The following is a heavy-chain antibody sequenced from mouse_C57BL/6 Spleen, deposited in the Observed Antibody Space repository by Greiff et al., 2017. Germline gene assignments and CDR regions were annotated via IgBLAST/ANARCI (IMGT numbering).Heavy chain of an antibody. CDR1: GFTFTDYY. Sequence: EVKLMESGGGLVQPGGSLSLSCAASGFTFTDYYMSWVRQPPGKALEWLGFIRNKANGYTTEYSASVKGRFTISRDNSQSILYLQMNALRAEDSATYYCARSPLMIRNAMGYWGQGTSVTVSS. CDR2: IRNKANGYTT. J-gene: IGHJ4*01. V-gene: IGHV7-3*01. CDR3: ARSPLMIRNAMGY. D-gene: IGHD2-4*01.